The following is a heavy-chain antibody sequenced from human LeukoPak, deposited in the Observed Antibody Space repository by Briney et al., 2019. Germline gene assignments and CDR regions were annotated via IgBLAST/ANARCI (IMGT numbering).Heavy chain of an antibody. J-gene: IGHJ4*02. Sequence: PGKSLRLSCAASGFTFSSNGMHWVRQAPGKGLEWVAVIWYDGSNKYYADSVKGRFTISRDNSKNTLYLQMNSLRAEDTAVYYCAKEAAAVTYYFDYWGQGTLVTVSS. CDR3: AKEAAAVTYYFDY. V-gene: IGHV3-33*06. CDR2: IWYDGSNK. D-gene: IGHD6-13*01. CDR1: GFTFSSNG.